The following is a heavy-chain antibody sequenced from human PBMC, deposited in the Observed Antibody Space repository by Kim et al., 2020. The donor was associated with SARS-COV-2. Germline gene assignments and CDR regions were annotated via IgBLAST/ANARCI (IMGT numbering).Heavy chain of an antibody. Sequence: ASVKVFCKASGYTFTSYDINWVRQATGQGLEWMGWMNPNSGNTGYAQKFQGRVTMTRNTSISTAYMELSSLRSEDTAVYYCARVHYFQAGTTWFDPWGQGTLVIVSS. V-gene: IGHV1-8*01. D-gene: IGHD6-19*01. CDR3: ARVHYFQAGTTWFDP. CDR2: MNPNSGNT. CDR1: GYTFTSYD. J-gene: IGHJ5*02.